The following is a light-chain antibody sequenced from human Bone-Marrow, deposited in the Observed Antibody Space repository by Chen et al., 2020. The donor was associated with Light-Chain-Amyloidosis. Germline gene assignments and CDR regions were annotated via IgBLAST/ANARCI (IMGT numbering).Light chain of an antibody. J-gene: IGLJ3*02. CDR2: DDS. CDR3: QVWDRSSDRPV. V-gene: IGLV3-21*02. Sequence: YVLTQPSSVSVAPGQTATLACGGNNIGSTSVHWYQQTPGQAPLPVVYDDSDRPSGIPERLSGSNSGNTATLTISRVEAGDEADYYCQVWDRSSDRPVFGGGTKLTVL. CDR1: NIGSTS.